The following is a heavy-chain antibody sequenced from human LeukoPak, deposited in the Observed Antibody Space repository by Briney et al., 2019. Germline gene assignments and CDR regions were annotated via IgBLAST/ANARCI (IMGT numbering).Heavy chain of an antibody. CDR3: ARIGGVWGESAY. CDR2: INSDGIST. J-gene: IGHJ4*02. V-gene: IGHV3-74*01. D-gene: IGHD2-8*02. Sequence: GGSLRLSCAASGFTFSGYWMHWVRQAPGKGLVWVSRINSDGISTSYADSVKGRFTISRDNAKNTLYLQMNSLRAEDTAVYYCARIGGVWGESAYWGQGTLVTVSS. CDR1: GFTFSGYW.